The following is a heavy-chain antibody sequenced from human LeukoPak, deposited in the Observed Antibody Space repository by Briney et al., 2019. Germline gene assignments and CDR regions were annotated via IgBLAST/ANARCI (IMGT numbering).Heavy chain of an antibody. Sequence: SETLSLTCAVYGGSFSGYYWSWLCQPPGKGLEWIGEINHSGSTNYNPSLKSRVTISVDTSKNQFSLKLSSVTAADTAVYYCARGRLRYYGSGSQRGKNWFDPWGQGTLVTVSS. CDR3: ARGRLRYYGSGSQRGKNWFDP. CDR2: INHSGST. CDR1: GGSFSGYY. D-gene: IGHD3-10*01. J-gene: IGHJ5*02. V-gene: IGHV4-34*01.